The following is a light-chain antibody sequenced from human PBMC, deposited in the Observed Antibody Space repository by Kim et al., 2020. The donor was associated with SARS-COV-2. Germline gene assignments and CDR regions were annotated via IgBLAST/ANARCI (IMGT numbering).Light chain of an antibody. J-gene: IGLJ2*01. Sequence: VALGQTARITCGGNNIGSKNVHWYQQTPGQAPVLVIYRDSNRPSGIPERFSGSNSGNTATLTISRAQAGDEADYYCQVWDSSKNVVFGGGTQLTVL. CDR2: RDS. CDR1: NIGSKN. V-gene: IGLV3-9*01. CDR3: QVWDSSKNVV.